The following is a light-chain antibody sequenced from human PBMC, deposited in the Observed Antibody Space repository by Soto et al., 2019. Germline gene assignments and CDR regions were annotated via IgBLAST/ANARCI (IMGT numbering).Light chain of an antibody. CDR1: QSIGDS. CDR2: DVS. CDR3: QQYNGYSRT. V-gene: IGKV1-5*01. Sequence: DIQMTQSPSTLSASVGDRVTITCRASQSIGDSLAWYQQKPGKAPYLLISDVSSLERGVPSRFSGSGSGTEFNLTISSMKPDDFATFYCQQYNGYSRTFGQGTKVE. J-gene: IGKJ1*01.